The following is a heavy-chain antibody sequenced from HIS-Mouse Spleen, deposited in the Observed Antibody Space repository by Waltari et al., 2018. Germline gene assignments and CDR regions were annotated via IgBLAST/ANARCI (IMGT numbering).Heavy chain of an antibody. J-gene: IGHJ2*01. CDR3: AREIPYSSSWYDWYFDL. V-gene: IGHV4-39*07. CDR1: GGSISSSSYY. D-gene: IGHD6-13*01. Sequence: QLQLQESGPGLVKPSETLSLTCTVSGGSISSSSYYCGWIRQPPGKGLEWIGSIYYSGSTYYNPSRKGRGTISVDPSKSQFSLKLSSVTAADTAVYYCAREIPYSSSWYDWYFDLWGRGTLVTVSS. CDR2: IYYSGST.